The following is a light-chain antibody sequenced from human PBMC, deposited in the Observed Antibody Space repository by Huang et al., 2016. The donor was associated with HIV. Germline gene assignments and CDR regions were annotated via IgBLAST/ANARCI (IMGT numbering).Light chain of an antibody. CDR2: ATS. CDR3: QQYNFYPLT. Sequence: DIQMTQSPSSLSASIGDRVTITCRASQGISSWLAWYQQKPEKVPKSLIYATSSLQSGVPSRFSGSGSGTDFTLTISSLQPEDFATYYCQQYNFYPLTFGGGTKVEIK. J-gene: IGKJ4*01. CDR1: QGISSW. V-gene: IGKV1D-16*01.